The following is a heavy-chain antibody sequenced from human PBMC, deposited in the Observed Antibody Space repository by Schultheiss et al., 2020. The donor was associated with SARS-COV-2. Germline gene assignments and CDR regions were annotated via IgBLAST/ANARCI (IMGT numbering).Heavy chain of an antibody. CDR2: IIPVFGTA. J-gene: IGHJ6*02. Sequence: SVKVSCKASGGTFSNSGINWVRQAPGQGLEWMGGIIPVFGTANYAQKFQGRVTITADESTSTAYMELSSLRSEDTAVYYCARDRGENSYGMDVWDQGTTVTVSS. D-gene: IGHD3-10*01. V-gene: IGHV1-69*13. CDR3: ARDRGENSYGMDV. CDR1: GGTFSNSG.